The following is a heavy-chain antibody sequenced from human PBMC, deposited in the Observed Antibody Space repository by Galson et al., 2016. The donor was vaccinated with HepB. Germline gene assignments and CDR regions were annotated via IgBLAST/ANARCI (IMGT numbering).Heavy chain of an antibody. CDR2: IKTNANNYAT. J-gene: IGHJ4*02. CDR3: TGGGSYPPDY. CDR1: GFTFSVST. V-gene: IGHV3-73*01. Sequence: SLRLSCAASGFTFSVSTVHWVRQASGKGLEWVGRIKTNANNYATSYAASVKGRFIISRDDSKNTAYLQMISLKSGDTAVYYCTGGGSYPPDYWGQGTLVTVSS. D-gene: IGHD1-26*01.